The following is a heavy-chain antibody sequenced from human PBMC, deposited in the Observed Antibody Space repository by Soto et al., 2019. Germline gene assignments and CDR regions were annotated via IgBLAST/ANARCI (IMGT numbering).Heavy chain of an antibody. V-gene: IGHV3-7*01. CDR3: VRDRSGSYLEGFDY. D-gene: IGHD1-26*01. CDR1: GFTFGSFW. Sequence: EVQLGESGGGLVQLGGSRRLSCAASGFTFGSFWMTWVRQAPGKGLEWVANIKQDGSEKYYVDSVKGRFTISRDNARNSLFLEMKSLRSEDTAVYSCVRDRSGSYLEGFDYWGQGTLVTVSS. CDR2: IKQDGSEK. J-gene: IGHJ4*02.